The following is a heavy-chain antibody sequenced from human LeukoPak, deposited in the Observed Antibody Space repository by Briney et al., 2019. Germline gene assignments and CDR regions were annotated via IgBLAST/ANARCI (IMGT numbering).Heavy chain of an antibody. CDR3: ARHACSSTSCYSRYYMDV. CDR1: GGSISSYY. Sequence: PSETLSLTCTVSGGSISSYYWSWIRQPPGKGLEWTGYIYTSGSTNYNPSHKSRVTISVDTSKNQFSLKLSSVTAADTAVYYCARHACSSTSCYSRYYMDVWGKGTTVTVPS. D-gene: IGHD2-2*01. V-gene: IGHV4-4*09. CDR2: IYTSGST. J-gene: IGHJ6*03.